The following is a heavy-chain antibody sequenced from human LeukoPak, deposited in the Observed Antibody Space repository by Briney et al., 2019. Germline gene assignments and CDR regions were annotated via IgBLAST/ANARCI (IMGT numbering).Heavy chain of an antibody. CDR2: INHRGNI. J-gene: IGHJ4*02. D-gene: IGHD3-10*01. Sequence: SGTLSLTCVVSGGSFSGYYWSWIRQPPGKGLEWIGEINHRGNINSNPSLKSRVTISVDTSKSQFSLNLSSVTAADTAVYYCARDLKAGGYFDYWGQGTPVTVSS. CDR3: ARDLKAGGYFDY. V-gene: IGHV4-34*01. CDR1: GGSFSGYY.